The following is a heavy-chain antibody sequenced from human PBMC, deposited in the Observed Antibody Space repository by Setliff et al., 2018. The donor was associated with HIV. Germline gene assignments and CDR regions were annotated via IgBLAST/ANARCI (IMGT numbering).Heavy chain of an antibody. J-gene: IGHJ4*02. Sequence: PSETLSLTCTVSGGSISAYYWSWIRQPPGKGLEWIGYIYYSGGTTYNPSLKSRVTISVDTSKNQLSLKLRSVAAADTAVYYCARGGYRDGYDYWGQGTLVTVSS. CDR2: IYYSGGT. V-gene: IGHV4-59*01. D-gene: IGHD5-18*01. CDR1: GGSISAYY. CDR3: ARGGYRDGYDY.